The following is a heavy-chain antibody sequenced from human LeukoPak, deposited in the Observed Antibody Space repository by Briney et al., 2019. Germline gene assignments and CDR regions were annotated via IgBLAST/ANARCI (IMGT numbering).Heavy chain of an antibody. J-gene: IGHJ4*02. Sequence: GGSLRLSCAASAFTFKNYGMHWVRQAPGKGLEWVAFIRYDGGNKNYADSVKGRFTISRDNSKNTLYLQMNSLRAEDTAVYYCARRYSGTYYFDYWGQGTLVTVSS. CDR3: ARRYSGTYYFDY. CDR1: AFTFKNYG. D-gene: IGHD1-26*01. CDR2: IRYDGGNK. V-gene: IGHV3-30*02.